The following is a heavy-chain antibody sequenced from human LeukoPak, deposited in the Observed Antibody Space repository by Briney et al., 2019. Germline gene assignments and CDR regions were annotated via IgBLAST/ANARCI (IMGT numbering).Heavy chain of an antibody. J-gene: IGHJ6*02. D-gene: IGHD6-19*01. CDR3: ARDKEGQWLANYYYYGMDV. CDR1: GFTFSSYA. Sequence: GTSLRLSCAASGFTFSSYAMHWVRQAPGKGLEWVAVISYDGSNKYYADSVKGRFTISRDNSKNTLYLQMNSLRAEDTAVYYCARDKEGQWLANYYYYGMDVGGQGTTVTVSS. V-gene: IGHV3-30-3*01. CDR2: ISYDGSNK.